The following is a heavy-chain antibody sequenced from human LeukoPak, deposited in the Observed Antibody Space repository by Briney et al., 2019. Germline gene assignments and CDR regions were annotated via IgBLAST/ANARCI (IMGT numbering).Heavy chain of an antibody. CDR1: GYSVTSYW. CDR2: IDPSDSYS. J-gene: IGHJ4*02. CDR3: ARQYKSGSYESDY. V-gene: IGHV5-10-1*01. D-gene: IGHD3-10*01. Sequence: GESLKISCKGSGYSVTSYWISWVRQMPGKGLEWMGRIDPSDSYSNYSPSFQGHVTISADKSITTAYLQWSSLKGSDTAMYYCARQYKSGSYESDYWGQGTLVTVSS.